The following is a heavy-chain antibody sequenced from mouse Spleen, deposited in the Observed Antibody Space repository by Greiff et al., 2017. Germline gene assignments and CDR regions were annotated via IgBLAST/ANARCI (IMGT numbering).Heavy chain of an antibody. CDR2: INPSTGGT. Sequence: DVKLQESGPELVKPGASVKISCKASGYSFTGYYMNWVKQSPEKSLEWIGEINPSTGGTTYNQKFKAKATLTVDKSSSTAYMQLKSLTSEDSAVYYCARWGYEAWFAYWGQGTLVTVSA. D-gene: IGHD2-14*01. CDR1: GYSFTGYY. CDR3: ARWGYEAWFAY. J-gene: IGHJ3*01. V-gene: IGHV1-42*01.